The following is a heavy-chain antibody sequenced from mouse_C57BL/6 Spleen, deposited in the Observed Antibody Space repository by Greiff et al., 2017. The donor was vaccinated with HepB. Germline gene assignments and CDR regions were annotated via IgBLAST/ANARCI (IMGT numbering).Heavy chain of an antibody. V-gene: IGHV1-22*01. Sequence: EVQLQESGPELVKPGASVKMSCKASGYTFTDYNMHWVKQSHGKSLEWIGYINPNNGGTSYNQKFKGKATLTVNKSSSTAYMELRSLTSEDSAVYYCARETGLYYYAMDYWGQGTSVTVSS. CDR3: ARETGLYYYAMDY. CDR1: GYTFTDYN. D-gene: IGHD4-1*01. CDR2: INPNNGGT. J-gene: IGHJ4*01.